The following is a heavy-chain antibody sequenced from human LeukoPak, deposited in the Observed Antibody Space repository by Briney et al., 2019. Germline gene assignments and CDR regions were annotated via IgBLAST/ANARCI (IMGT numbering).Heavy chain of an antibody. CDR1: GYTFTGFY. J-gene: IGHJ4*02. CDR3: ARDCSSTSCYSQIDY. Sequence: ASVKVSCKASGYTFTGFYLHWVRQAPGQGLEWMGWISPHSGGTNYAQKFQGRVTMTRDTSISTAYMELSRLRSDDTAVYYCARDCSSTSCYSQIDYWGQGTLVTVSS. D-gene: IGHD2-2*01. CDR2: ISPHSGGT. V-gene: IGHV1-2*02.